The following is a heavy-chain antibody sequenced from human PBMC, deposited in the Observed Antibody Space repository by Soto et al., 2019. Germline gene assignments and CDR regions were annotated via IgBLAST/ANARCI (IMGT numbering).Heavy chain of an antibody. CDR1: GYTFTSYG. V-gene: IGHV1-18*01. Sequence: ASVKVSCKASGYTFTSYGISWVRQAPGQGFEWMGWISAYNGNTNYAQKLQGRVTMTTDTSTSTAYMELRSLRSDDTAVYYCARKMKGIYHYYYYYGMDVWGQGTTVTVS. J-gene: IGHJ6*02. CDR3: ARKMKGIYHYYYYYGMDV. CDR2: ISAYNGNT.